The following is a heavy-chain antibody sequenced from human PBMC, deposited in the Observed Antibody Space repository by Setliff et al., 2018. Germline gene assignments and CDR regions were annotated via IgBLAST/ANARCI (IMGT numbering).Heavy chain of an antibody. CDR1: GYSFTDYG. CDR3: GRAGVAAADRKGLLDY. CDR2: INPGGGSA. Sequence: ASVKVSCKASGYSFTDYGIAWVRQAPGQGLEWMGIINPGGGSASIVEKFQGRVTMTSDTSTSTVYLDLSGLTSEDTAVYYCGRAGVAAADRKGLLDYWGQGTLVTVPQ. D-gene: IGHD6-13*01. V-gene: IGHV1-46*01. J-gene: IGHJ4*02.